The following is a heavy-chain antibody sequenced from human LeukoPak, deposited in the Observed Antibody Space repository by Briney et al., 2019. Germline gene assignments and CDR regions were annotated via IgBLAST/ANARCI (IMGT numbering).Heavy chain of an antibody. Sequence: SETLSLTCAVYGGSFSGYFWSWIRQPPGKGLEWIGEIDHSGSTHYNPSLKSRVTISVDTSKNQFSLKLTSVTAADTAVYYCARDGYTAMVTFDYWGQGTLVTVSS. V-gene: IGHV4-34*01. CDR3: ARDGYTAMVTFDY. CDR2: IDHSGST. D-gene: IGHD5-18*01. J-gene: IGHJ4*02. CDR1: GGSFSGYF.